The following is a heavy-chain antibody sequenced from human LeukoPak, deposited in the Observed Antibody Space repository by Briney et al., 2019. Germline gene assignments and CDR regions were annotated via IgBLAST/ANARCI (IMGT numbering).Heavy chain of an antibody. CDR1: GFNFDDYA. J-gene: IGHJ4*02. CDR3: ARESDTSGWYDY. D-gene: IGHD6-19*01. Sequence: GGSLRLSCAAPGFNFDDYAIHWVRQAPGKGLEWVSLISGDGGSTFYADSVRGRFTISRDNSKNSLYLQMSSLRSEDTALYFCARESDTSGWYDYWGQGTLVTVSS. V-gene: IGHV3-43*02. CDR2: ISGDGGST.